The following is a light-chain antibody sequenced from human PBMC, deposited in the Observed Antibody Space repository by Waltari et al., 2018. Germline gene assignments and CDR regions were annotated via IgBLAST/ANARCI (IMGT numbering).Light chain of an antibody. Sequence: DIQMTQSPSTLSASVGDRVSITCRASQSIGDWLAWFQQKPGKAPKLLIFNASTLETGVPSRFSGSGSGTEFTLTISSLQPDDFAAYYCQQYNTNSPYTFGQGTKLEIK. V-gene: IGKV1-5*03. CDR2: NAS. CDR1: QSIGDW. CDR3: QQYNTNSPYT. J-gene: IGKJ2*01.